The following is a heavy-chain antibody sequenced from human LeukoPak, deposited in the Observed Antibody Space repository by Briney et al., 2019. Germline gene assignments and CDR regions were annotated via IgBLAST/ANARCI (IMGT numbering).Heavy chain of an antibody. CDR1: GFTFASFA. Sequence: GGSLRLSCAASGFTFASFAMHWARQAPGKGLEWVAVISYDGIDKYYAHSVKGRFSISRDNAKSTLFLQMNSLRSDDTAVYYCARDRGLGELPSNWFAPWGLGTLVTVSS. CDR2: ISYDGIDK. V-gene: IGHV3-30*04. D-gene: IGHD3-10*01. CDR3: ARDRGLGELPSNWFAP. J-gene: IGHJ5*02.